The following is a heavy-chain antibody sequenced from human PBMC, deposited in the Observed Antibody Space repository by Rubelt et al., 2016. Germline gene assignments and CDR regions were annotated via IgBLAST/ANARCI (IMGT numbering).Heavy chain of an antibody. J-gene: IGHJ5*02. V-gene: IGHV1-69*12. CDR1: GGTFSSYA. Sequence: QVQLVQSGAEVKKPGSSVKVSCKASGGTFSSYAISWVRQAPGQGLEWMGGIIPIFGTANYAQKFQGRFTSPADESTSTAYRELGSLRSEDTAGYYYATGGYLGVVIPNWFDPWGQGTLVTVSS. CDR2: IIPIFGTA. D-gene: IGHD3-3*01. CDR3: ATGGYLGVVIPNWFDP.